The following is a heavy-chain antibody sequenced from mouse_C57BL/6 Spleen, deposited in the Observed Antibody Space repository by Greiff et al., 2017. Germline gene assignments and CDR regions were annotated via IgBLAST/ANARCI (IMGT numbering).Heavy chain of an antibody. CDR1: GFSLTSYG. D-gene: IGHD1-1*01. Sequence: VHLVESGPGLVAPSQSLSITCTVSGFSLTSYGVDWVRQPPGKGLEWLGVIWGGGSTHYNSALMSRPSLSKDNSKSQVFLKMNSLQTDDTAMYYCAKRNLYGSSSWFAYWGQGTLVTVSA. V-gene: IGHV2-9*01. CDR2: IWGGGST. J-gene: IGHJ3*01. CDR3: AKRNLYGSSSWFAY.